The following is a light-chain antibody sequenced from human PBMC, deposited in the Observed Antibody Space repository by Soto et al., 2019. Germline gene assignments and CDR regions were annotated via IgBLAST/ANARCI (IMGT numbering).Light chain of an antibody. CDR2: GAS. CDR1: QSVSSY. Sequence: TQSPATLTVSPGDRATPSFRASQSVSSYLAWYQQKPGKAPRLLIYGASSWDTGIPSRFSGSGSGTEFTLTISSLQPEDFAVYYCQQYDSSGTFGRGTKV. J-gene: IGKJ4*01. V-gene: IGKV3-15*01. CDR3: QQYDSSGT.